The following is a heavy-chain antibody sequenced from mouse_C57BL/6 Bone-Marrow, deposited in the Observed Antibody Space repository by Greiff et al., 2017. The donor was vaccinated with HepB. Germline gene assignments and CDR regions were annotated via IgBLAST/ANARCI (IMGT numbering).Heavy chain of an antibody. Sequence: EVQLQQSGPELVKPGASVKISCKASGYTFTDYYMNWVKQSHGKSLEWIGDINPNNGGTSYNQKFKGKATLTVDKSSSTAYMELNSLTSEDSAVYYCATNYGNLRYFDYWGQGTTLTVSS. V-gene: IGHV1-26*01. CDR1: GYTFTDYY. D-gene: IGHD2-1*01. CDR2: INPNNGGT. J-gene: IGHJ2*01. CDR3: ATNYGNLRYFDY.